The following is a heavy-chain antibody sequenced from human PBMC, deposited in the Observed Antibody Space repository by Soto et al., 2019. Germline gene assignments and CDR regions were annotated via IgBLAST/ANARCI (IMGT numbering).Heavy chain of an antibody. CDR3: ARGGFHGGNYYIFDY. J-gene: IGHJ4*02. CDR1: GGTFSGYY. V-gene: IGHV4-34*01. D-gene: IGHD2-15*01. CDR2: INHSGVT. Sequence: PSETLSLTCGVYGGTFSGYYWTWIRQPPGKGLEWIGEINHSGVTTYNPSFESRVIISVDTPKDQISLRLTSVTAADAAVYYCARGGFHGGNYYIFDYWGQGTLVTVSS.